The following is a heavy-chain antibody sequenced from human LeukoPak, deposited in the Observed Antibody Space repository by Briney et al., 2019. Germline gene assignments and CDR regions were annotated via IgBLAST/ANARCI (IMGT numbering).Heavy chain of an antibody. CDR3: ARSSGWFDY. CDR1: GDSVSINSAA. V-gene: IGHV6-1*01. Sequence: QTLSLTCAISGDSVSINSAAWSWIRQPPSRGLEWLGRTYYRSKWYNEYAVSVKSRITIKPDTSKNQCSLQLNSVTPGDTGVYYCARSSGWFDYWGQGTLVTVSS. CDR2: TYYRSKWYN. J-gene: IGHJ4*02. D-gene: IGHD6-19*01.